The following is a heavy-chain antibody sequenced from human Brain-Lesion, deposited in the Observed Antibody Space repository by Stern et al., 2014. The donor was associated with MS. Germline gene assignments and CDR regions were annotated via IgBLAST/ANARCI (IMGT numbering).Heavy chain of an antibody. CDR1: GGSISSGNYY. CDR2: IYSSGST. Sequence: VQLVESGPGLVKPSQTLSLTCTVSGGSISSGNYYWSWIRQPAGEGLEXIGRIYSSGSTQYNPPLTSRVTISPDTSTHHFPPRLSSVTAADTAVYYCARGNYDVLTDNGGHGFDIWGQGTMVTVSS. V-gene: IGHV4-61*02. D-gene: IGHD3-9*01. J-gene: IGHJ3*02. CDR3: ARGNYDVLTDNGGHGFDI.